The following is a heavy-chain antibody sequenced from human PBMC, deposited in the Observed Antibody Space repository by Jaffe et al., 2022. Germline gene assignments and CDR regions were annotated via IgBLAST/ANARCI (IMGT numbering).Heavy chain of an antibody. J-gene: IGHJ1*01. Sequence: QLQLQESGPGLVKPSETLSLTCTVSGGSISSSSYYWGWIRQPPGKGLEWIGSIYYSGSTYYNPSLKSRVTISVDTSKNQFSLKLSSVTAADTAVYYCARPSKYGSGSYYEYFQHWGQGTLVTVSS. CDR1: GGSISSSSYY. V-gene: IGHV4-39*01. CDR3: ARPSKYGSGSYYEYFQH. D-gene: IGHD3-10*01. CDR2: IYYSGST.